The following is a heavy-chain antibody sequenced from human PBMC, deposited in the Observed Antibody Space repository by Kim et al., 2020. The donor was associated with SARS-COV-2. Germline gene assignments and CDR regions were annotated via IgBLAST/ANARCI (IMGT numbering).Heavy chain of an antibody. Sequence: ASVKVSCKVSGYTLTELSMHWVRQAPGKGLEWMGGFDPEDGETIYAQKFQGRVTMTEDTSTDTAYMELSSLRSEDTAVYYCATAVVVAATPVFDYWGQGTLVTVSS. J-gene: IGHJ4*02. V-gene: IGHV1-24*01. CDR2: FDPEDGET. D-gene: IGHD2-15*01. CDR3: ATAVVVAATPVFDY. CDR1: GYTLTELS.